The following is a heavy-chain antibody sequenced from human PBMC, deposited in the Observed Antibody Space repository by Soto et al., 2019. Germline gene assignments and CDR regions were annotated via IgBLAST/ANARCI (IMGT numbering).Heavy chain of an antibody. J-gene: IGHJ3*02. V-gene: IGHV3-21*01. Sequence: GGSLRLSCAASGFTFSSYSMNWVRQAPRKGLEWVSSISSSSSYIYYADSVKGRFTISRDNAKNSLYLQMNSLRAEDTAVYYCARSRIPAFDIWGQGTMVTVSS. CDR1: GFTFSSYS. CDR3: ARSRIPAFDI. CDR2: ISSSSSYI.